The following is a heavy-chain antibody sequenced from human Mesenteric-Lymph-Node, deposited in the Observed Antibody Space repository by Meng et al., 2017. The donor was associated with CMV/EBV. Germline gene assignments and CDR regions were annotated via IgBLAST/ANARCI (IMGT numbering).Heavy chain of an antibody. CDR1: GFTFSDYY. V-gene: IGHV3-11*04. J-gene: IGHJ4*02. CDR2: ISNSGSTI. Sequence: GESLKISCAASGFTFSDYYMSWIRQAPGKGLEWVSYISNSGSTIYYADSVKGRRTISRDNAKNSLYLQMNSLRAEDTAVYYCANFKRAPYYYDRSGDDCWGQGTLVTVSS. D-gene: IGHD3-22*01. CDR3: ANFKRAPYYYDRSGDDC.